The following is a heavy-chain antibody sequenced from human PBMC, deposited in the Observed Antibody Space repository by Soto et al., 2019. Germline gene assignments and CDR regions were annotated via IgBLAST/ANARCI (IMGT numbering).Heavy chain of an antibody. V-gene: IGHV4-59*08. D-gene: IGHD3-10*01. CDR1: GSSISSYY. CDR2: IYYSGST. Sequence: SETLSLTCTVSGSSISSYYWSWIRQPPGKGLEWIGYIYYSGSTNYNPSLKSRVTISVDTSKNQFSLKLNSMTAADTAVYYCARHNYGSGSTYFDYWGQGTLVTVPQ. CDR3: ARHNYGSGSTYFDY. J-gene: IGHJ4*02.